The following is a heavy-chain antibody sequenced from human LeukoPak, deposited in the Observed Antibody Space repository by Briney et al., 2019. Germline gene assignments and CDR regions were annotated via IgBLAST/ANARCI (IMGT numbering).Heavy chain of an antibody. Sequence: QAGGSLRLSCAASGFTFSSYDMHWVRQAPGKGLEWVAFIRYDGSNKYYADSVKGRFTISRDNPKNTVYLQMSSLRDEDTAVYYCAKDGAGRHYFDYWGQGTLVTVSS. CDR1: GFTFSSYD. V-gene: IGHV3-30*02. J-gene: IGHJ4*02. D-gene: IGHD3-16*01. CDR3: AKDGAGRHYFDY. CDR2: IRYDGSNK.